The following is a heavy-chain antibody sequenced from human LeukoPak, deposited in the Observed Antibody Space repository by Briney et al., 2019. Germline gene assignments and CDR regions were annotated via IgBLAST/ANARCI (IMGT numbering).Heavy chain of an antibody. J-gene: IGHJ3*02. Sequence: PGGSLRLSCAASGFTFSSYGMHWVRQAPGKGLEWVAFIRYDGSKKHYADSVKGRFTISRDNSKNTLSLQMNSLRAEDTAVYYCAREENAFDIWGQGTMVTVSS. V-gene: IGHV3-30*02. CDR2: IRYDGSKK. CDR1: GFTFSSYG. CDR3: AREENAFDI.